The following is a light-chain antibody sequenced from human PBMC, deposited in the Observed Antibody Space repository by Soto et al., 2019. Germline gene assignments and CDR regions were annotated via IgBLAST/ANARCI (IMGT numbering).Light chain of an antibody. Sequence: EIVMTQSPATLSVSPWGRATLSCMASQSISDTLAWYQQKPGQAPRLLIYSASRGATGFPARFSGSGSGTDFTLTISSLEPEDFAVYYCQQRSNWPPAFGPGTKVDIK. CDR3: QQRSNWPPA. V-gene: IGKV3-11*01. J-gene: IGKJ1*01. CDR1: QSISDT. CDR2: SAS.